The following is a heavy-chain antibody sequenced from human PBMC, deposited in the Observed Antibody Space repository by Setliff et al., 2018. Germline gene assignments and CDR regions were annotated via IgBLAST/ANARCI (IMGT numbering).Heavy chain of an antibody. CDR1: GYSISSGYY. V-gene: IGHV4-38-2*01. J-gene: IGHJ6*02. CDR2: IYHSGNT. CDR3: ARLSWNGLRYYGLDV. D-gene: IGHD3-3*01. Sequence: PSETLSLTCAVSGYSISSGYYWGWIRQPPGKGLEWIGSIYHSGNTYFDPSLKSRVTISVDTSKNHFSLRLSSVTAADTAVYYCARLSWNGLRYYGLDVWGQGTTVTVSS.